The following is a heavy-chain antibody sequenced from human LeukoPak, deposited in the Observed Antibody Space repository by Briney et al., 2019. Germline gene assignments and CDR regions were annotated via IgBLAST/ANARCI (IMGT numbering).Heavy chain of an antibody. J-gene: IGHJ6*03. CDR2: IYYSGYT. CDR1: GGSISISSYY. V-gene: IGHV4-39*07. CDR3: ARTGSSWPLYYYYYMDV. D-gene: IGHD6-13*01. Sequence: SETLSLTCTVSGGSISISSYYWGWIRQPPGKGLEWIGSIYYSGYTSYNPSLMSRVAISADTSKDQFSLKLTSVTAADTAVYYCARTGSSWPLYYYYYMDVWGKGTTVTVSS.